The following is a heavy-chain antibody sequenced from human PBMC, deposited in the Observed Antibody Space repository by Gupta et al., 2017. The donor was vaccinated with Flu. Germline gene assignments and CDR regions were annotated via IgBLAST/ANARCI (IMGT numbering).Heavy chain of an antibody. V-gene: IGHV4-39*01. J-gene: IGHJ4*02. CDR1: GGSITSSTNY. CDR2: IFYRGST. Sequence: QVQLQESGPGLVKPWETLSLTCSVSGGSITSSTNYWDWIRQSPGRGLEWIGTIFYRGSTTYNPSLRSRVVMAVDTSKNQFFLQLASVTAADTAVYYCARRREDVTGYHYFDYWGQGTPVTVSS. CDR3: ARRREDVTGYHYFDY. D-gene: IGHD3-9*01.